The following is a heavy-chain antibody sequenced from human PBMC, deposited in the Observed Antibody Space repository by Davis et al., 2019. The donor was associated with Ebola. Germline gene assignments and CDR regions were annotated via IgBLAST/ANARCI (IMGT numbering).Heavy chain of an antibody. V-gene: IGHV4-34*01. CDR1: GGSFRGYY. D-gene: IGHD6-13*01. CDR2: INHSGCP. CDR3: ARVVTQQLVSLYYYDGMDV. J-gene: IGHJ6*02. Sequence: SETLSLTCAVYGGSFRGYYWSWIRQPPGKGLEWIGEINHSGCPTYNQSLKTRVTISVDTSKNQFSLTLSSVTAADTAVYYCARVVTQQLVSLYYYDGMDVWGQGTTVTVSS.